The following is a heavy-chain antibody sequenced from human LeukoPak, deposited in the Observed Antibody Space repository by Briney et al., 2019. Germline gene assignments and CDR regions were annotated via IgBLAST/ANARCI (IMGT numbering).Heavy chain of an antibody. J-gene: IGHJ4*02. D-gene: IGHD6-19*01. CDR1: GFTFSSYG. Sequence: GGSLRLSCAASGFTFSSYGMYWVRQAPGKGLEWVAFIRYDGSNKYYADSVKGRFTVSRDNSKNTLYLQMNSLRAEDTAVYYCAKDRGEIAVAGLPDYWGQGTLVTVSS. CDR3: AKDRGEIAVAGLPDY. V-gene: IGHV3-30*02. CDR2: IRYDGSNK.